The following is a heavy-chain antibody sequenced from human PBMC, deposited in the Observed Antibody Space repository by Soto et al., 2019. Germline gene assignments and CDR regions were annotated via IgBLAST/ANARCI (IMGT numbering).Heavy chain of an antibody. V-gene: IGHV3-72*01. CDR1: GFTFSDHY. CDR2: TRNKANSYTT. Sequence: GGSLRLSCAASGFTFSDHYMDWVRQAPGKGLEWVGRTRNKANSYTTEYAASVKGRFTISRDDSKNSLYLQMNSLKTEDTAVYYCATRYSGYDYAFDIWGQGTMVTVSS. D-gene: IGHD5-12*01. CDR3: ATRYSGYDYAFDI. J-gene: IGHJ3*02.